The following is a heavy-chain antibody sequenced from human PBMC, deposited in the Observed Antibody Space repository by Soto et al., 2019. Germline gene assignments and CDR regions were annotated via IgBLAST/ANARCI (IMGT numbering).Heavy chain of an antibody. J-gene: IGHJ4*02. CDR1: GFTFSSYS. V-gene: IGHV3-21*01. CDR3: ARVRAPYDTLTGYYMEEYYFDY. CDR2: ISSSRSYI. Sequence: PGGPLRLSCAASGFTFSSYSMNWVRQAPGKGLEWVSSISSSRSYIYYAALVKGRFTLSRDSPKNSLYLQMNSLRAEDTAVYYCARVRAPYDTLTGYYMEEYYFDYWGQGTLVTVSS. D-gene: IGHD3-9*01.